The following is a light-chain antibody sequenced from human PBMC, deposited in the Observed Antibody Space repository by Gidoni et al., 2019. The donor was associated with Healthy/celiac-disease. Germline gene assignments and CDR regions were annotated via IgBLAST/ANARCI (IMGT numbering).Light chain of an antibody. V-gene: IGKV4-1*01. Sequence: GSLGGRATINCKSSQSVLYSSNNKNYLAWYQQKPGQPPKLLIYGASTRESGVPDRFSGSGFGTDFTLTISSLQAEDVAVYYCQQYYSTPGTFGQGTKVEIK. CDR2: GAS. CDR1: QSVLYSSNNKNY. CDR3: QQYYSTPGT. J-gene: IGKJ1*01.